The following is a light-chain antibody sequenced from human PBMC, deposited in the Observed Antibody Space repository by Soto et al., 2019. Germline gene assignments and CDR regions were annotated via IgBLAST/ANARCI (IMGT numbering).Light chain of an antibody. V-gene: IGKV3-20*01. CDR3: QQYGTSPLT. J-gene: IGKJ4*01. Sequence: EIVLTQSPGTLSLSPGERATLSCRASQSVSSNYLAWYQQIPGQAPSLLIYGASSRATGIPDRFSGSGSGTDFTLTISRLEPEDFAVYYCQQYGTSPLTFGGGTKVDSK. CDR2: GAS. CDR1: QSVSSNY.